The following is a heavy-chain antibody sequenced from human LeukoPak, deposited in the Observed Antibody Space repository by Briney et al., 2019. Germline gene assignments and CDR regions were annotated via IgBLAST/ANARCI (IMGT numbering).Heavy chain of an antibody. D-gene: IGHD3-16*01. Sequence: PSETLSLTCTVSGGSISSGGYYWSWIRQPPGKGLEWIGYIYYSGSTNYNPSLKSRVTISVDTSKNQFSLKLSSVTAADTAVYYCARGLHSAFDYWGQGTLVTVSS. CDR2: IYYSGST. CDR3: ARGLHSAFDY. J-gene: IGHJ4*02. V-gene: IGHV4-61*08. CDR1: GGSISSGGYY.